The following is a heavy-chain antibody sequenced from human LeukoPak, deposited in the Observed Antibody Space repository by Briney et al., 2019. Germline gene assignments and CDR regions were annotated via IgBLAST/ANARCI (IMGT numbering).Heavy chain of an antibody. J-gene: IGHJ5*02. D-gene: IGHD2-2*01. CDR2: IYYSGTT. Sequence: PSETLSLTCTVSGDSITTYFWSWIRQPPGKGLEWLGYIYYSGTTNYNPSLKSRVTISVDTSKSQVSLKLSSVPAADTAVYYCARDRAMPTAPGYLFNPWGQGTLVTVSS. CDR3: ARDRAMPTAPGYLFNP. V-gene: IGHV4-59*01. CDR1: GDSITTYF.